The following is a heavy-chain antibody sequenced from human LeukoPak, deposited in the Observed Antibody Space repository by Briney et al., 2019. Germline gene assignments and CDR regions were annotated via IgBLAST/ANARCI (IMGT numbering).Heavy chain of an antibody. D-gene: IGHD3-16*01. J-gene: IGHJ3*02. CDR1: GYTFINYG. CDR2: INPSGGST. Sequence: ASVKVSCKASGYTFINYGISWVRQAPGQGLEWMGIINPSGGSTSYAQKFQGRVTMTRDTSTSTVYMELSSLRSEDTAVYYCARGPEGGYDAFDIWGQGTMVTVSS. CDR3: ARGPEGGYDAFDI. V-gene: IGHV1-46*01.